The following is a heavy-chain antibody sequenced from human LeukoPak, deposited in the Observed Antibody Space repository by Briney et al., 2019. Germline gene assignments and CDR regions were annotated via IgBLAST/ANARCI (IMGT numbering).Heavy chain of an antibody. V-gene: IGHV4-39*07. J-gene: IGHJ3*01. CDR2: IYYSGST. Sequence: SETLSLTCTVSGVSISSSTYYWGWIRQPPGKGLEWIGSIYYSGSTYYNPSLKSRVIMSADTSKNQFSLKLRSVTAADTALYYCARVGGPVPAALEDAFDLWGQGILVTVSS. CDR1: GVSISSSTYY. CDR3: ARVGGPVPAALEDAFDL. D-gene: IGHD2-15*01.